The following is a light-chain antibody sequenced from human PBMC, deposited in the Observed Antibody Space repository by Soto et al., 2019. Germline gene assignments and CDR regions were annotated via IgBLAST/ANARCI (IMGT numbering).Light chain of an antibody. CDR3: QQYQNSPRT. CDR1: QSVGGNS. Sequence: ETVLTQSPGTLSLSPGERATVSCRASQSVGGNSLAWYQQRPGQAPRLLIYDTSKRATGLPERFSGSGSGTDFPLTISRLEPADFAVYYCQQYQNSPRTFGQGTKVEIK. V-gene: IGKV3-20*01. CDR2: DTS. J-gene: IGKJ1*01.